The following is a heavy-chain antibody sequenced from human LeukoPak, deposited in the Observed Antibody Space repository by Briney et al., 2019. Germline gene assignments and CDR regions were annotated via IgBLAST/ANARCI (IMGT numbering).Heavy chain of an antibody. V-gene: IGHV4-39*07. J-gene: IGHJ3*02. CDR2: IYTSGST. CDR3: ARGRYCSADICTGGDSFDI. D-gene: IGHD2-15*01. CDR1: GDSTSSSSYY. Sequence: SETLSLTCTVSGDSTSSSSYYWGWIRQPPGKGLEWIGRIYTSGSTNYNPSLKSRVTMSVDTSKNQFSLKLSSVTAADTAVYYCARGRYCSADICTGGDSFDIWGQGTMVSVSP.